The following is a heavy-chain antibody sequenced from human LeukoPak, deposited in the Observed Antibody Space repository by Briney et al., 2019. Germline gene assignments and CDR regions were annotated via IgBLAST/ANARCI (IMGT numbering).Heavy chain of an antibody. CDR3: AKRSDYGDNWNYFDY. CDR2: ISAAGGST. V-gene: IGHV3-23*01. J-gene: IGHJ4*02. Sequence: GGSLRLSCTASGFTFTTYGMSWVCQAPGKGLEWVSAISAAGGSTFYADSVKGRFTISRDNSKNTLYLQLNSLRAEDTAIYYCAKRSDYGDNWNYFDYWGQGTPVTVSS. D-gene: IGHD4-23*01. CDR1: GFTFTTYG.